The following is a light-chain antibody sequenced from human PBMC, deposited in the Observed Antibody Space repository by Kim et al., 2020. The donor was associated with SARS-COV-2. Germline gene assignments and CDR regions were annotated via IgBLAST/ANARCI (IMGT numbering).Light chain of an antibody. Sequence: QSVLTQPPSASGTPGQRVKISCSGSSSNIGINAVHWYQLFPGTAPKLLIYNDDRRPSGGPDRFSGSKSGTSASLALSGLLSDDEADEYCATWDDSLEGWVFGGGTQLTVL. CDR1: SSNIGINA. CDR3: ATWDDSLEGWV. V-gene: IGLV1-44*01. J-gene: IGLJ3*02. CDR2: NDD.